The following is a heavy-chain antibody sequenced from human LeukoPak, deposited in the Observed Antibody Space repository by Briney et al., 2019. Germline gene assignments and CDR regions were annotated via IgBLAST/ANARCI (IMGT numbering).Heavy chain of an antibody. CDR1: GGTFSSYA. CDR2: IIPIFGTA. V-gene: IGHV1-69*05. D-gene: IGHD6-19*01. J-gene: IGHJ4*02. CDR3: ARGWASGWYAPYPQGY. Sequence: SVKVSCKASGGTFSSYAISWVRQAPGQGLEWMGGIIPIFGTANYAQKLQGRVTMTTDTSTSTAYMELRSLRSDDTAVYYCARGWASGWYAPYPQGYWGQGTLVTVSS.